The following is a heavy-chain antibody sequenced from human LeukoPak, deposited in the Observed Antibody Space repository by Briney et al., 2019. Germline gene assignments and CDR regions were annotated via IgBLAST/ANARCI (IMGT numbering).Heavy chain of an antibody. J-gene: IGHJ6*03. CDR2: IKQDGSEK. D-gene: IGHD3-10*01. CDR1: GFTFSNYW. CDR3: ARLNGGGLTVRGEYSYNYMDV. V-gene: IGHV3-7*01. Sequence: PGGSLRLSCAASGFTFSNYWMNWVRQASGKGLEWEANIKQDGSEKYYVDSVKGRFTISRDNAKNSLYLQMNSLRAEDTAVYYCARLNGGGLTVRGEYSYNYMDVWGKGTTVTISS.